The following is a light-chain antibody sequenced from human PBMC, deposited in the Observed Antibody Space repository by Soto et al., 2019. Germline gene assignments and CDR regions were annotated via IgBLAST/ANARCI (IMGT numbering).Light chain of an antibody. Sequence: DIQMTQSPSTLSASVGDRVTITCRASQYISSWLAWYQQKPGEAPKLLIYKASSLERGVSSRFSGSESGTEFTLTISSLQPDDVATYYCQQYHSYSWTFGQGTKVEIK. CDR1: QYISSW. CDR2: KAS. J-gene: IGKJ1*01. V-gene: IGKV1-5*03. CDR3: QQYHSYSWT.